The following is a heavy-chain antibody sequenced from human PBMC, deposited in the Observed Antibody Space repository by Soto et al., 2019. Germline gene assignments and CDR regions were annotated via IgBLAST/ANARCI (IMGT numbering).Heavy chain of an antibody. Sequence: WGSLRLSCAASGFTFSDYYMSWIRQAPGKGLEWVSYISSSGRTIYYPDSVKGRITISRDNAKNTLYLQMNSLRAEATAVYYCARGPPRDYYYGMDGWGQGTTVTVSS. CDR3: ARGPPRDYYYGMDG. V-gene: IGHV3-11*01. CDR2: ISSSGRTI. CDR1: GFTFSDYY. J-gene: IGHJ6*02.